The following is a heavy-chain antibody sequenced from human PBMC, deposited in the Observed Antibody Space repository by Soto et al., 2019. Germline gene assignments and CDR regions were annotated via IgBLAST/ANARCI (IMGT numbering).Heavy chain of an antibody. CDR2: ISYDGSNK. V-gene: IGHV3-30-3*01. J-gene: IGHJ4*02. CDR1: GFTFSSYA. Sequence: GGSLRLSCAASGFTFSSYAMHWVRQAPGKGLEWVAVISYDGSNKYYADSVKGRFTISRDNSKNTLYLQMNSLRAEDTAVYYCARDPAAAGTNYFDYWGQGTLVTVS. CDR3: ARDPAAAGTNYFDY. D-gene: IGHD6-13*01.